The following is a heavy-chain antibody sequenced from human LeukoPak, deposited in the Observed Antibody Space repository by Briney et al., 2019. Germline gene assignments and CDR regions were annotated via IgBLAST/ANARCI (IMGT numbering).Heavy chain of an antibody. CDR3: AKDYGSRGYYYYMDV. CDR2: ISYDGRNE. D-gene: IGHD3-22*01. J-gene: IGHJ6*03. V-gene: IGHV3-30*18. Sequence: GGSLRLSCVASGFTFSDYGMLWVRQPPGKGLEWVAVISYDGRNEHYADSVKGRFTISRDNSKNTVFLQMNTLRTEDTAVYYCAKDYGSRGYYYYMDVWGKGTTVTVSS. CDR1: GFTFSDYG.